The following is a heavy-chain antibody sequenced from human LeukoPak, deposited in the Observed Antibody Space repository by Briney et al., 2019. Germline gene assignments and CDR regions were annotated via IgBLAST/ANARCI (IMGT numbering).Heavy chain of an antibody. Sequence: QPGGSLRLSCAVSGFTFSSYWMSWVRQAPGKGLEWVANIKQDGSEKYYVDSVKGRFTISRDNAKNSLYLQMNSLRAEDTAVYYCARMGELLSLDYWGQGTLVTVSS. CDR3: ARMGELLSLDY. D-gene: IGHD3-16*01. CDR1: GFTFSSYW. J-gene: IGHJ4*02. CDR2: IKQDGSEK. V-gene: IGHV3-7*01.